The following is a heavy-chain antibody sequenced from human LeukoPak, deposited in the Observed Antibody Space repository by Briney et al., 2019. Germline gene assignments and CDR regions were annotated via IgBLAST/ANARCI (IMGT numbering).Heavy chain of an antibody. V-gene: IGHV3-23*01. CDR1: GFAFSRYA. J-gene: IGHJ4*02. CDR3: AKAFMIVVVPASSFDY. Sequence: GGSLRLSCAASGFAFSRYAMSWVRQAPGKGLEWVSAISGSGGSTYYADSVKGRFTISRDNSKNTLYLQMNSLRAEDTAVYYCAKAFMIVVVPASSFDYWGQGTLLTVSS. CDR2: ISGSGGST. D-gene: IGHD3-22*01.